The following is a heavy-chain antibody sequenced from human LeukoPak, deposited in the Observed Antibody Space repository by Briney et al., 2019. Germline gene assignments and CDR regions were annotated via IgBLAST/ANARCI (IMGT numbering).Heavy chain of an antibody. J-gene: IGHJ3*02. Sequence: ASVKVSCKASGYTFTGYYMHWVRQAPGQGLEWMGWINPNSGGTNYAQKFQGRVTMTRDTSISTAYMELSRLRSDDTAVHYCARGDAYCSGGSCQKDAFDIWGQGTMVTVSS. D-gene: IGHD2-15*01. V-gene: IGHV1-2*02. CDR3: ARGDAYCSGGSCQKDAFDI. CDR1: GYTFTGYY. CDR2: INPNSGGT.